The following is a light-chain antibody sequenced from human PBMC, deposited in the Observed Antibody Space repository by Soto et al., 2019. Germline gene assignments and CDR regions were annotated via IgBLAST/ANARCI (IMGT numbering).Light chain of an antibody. V-gene: IGKV2-30*02. CDR2: KVS. CDR1: QILVHSDGIAY. CDR3: MQGTHWPIT. Sequence: DGVMTQSPLSLPVTLGQPSSISCRSNQILVHSDGIAYFSWFQQRPGRSPRRLIYKVSNRDSGVPARFSGSGSGTDFALKISRVEAEDVGVYYCMQGTHWPITFGQGTRLEIK. J-gene: IGKJ5*01.